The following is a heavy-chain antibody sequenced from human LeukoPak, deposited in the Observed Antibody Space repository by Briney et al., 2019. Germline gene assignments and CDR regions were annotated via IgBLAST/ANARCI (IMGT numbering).Heavy chain of an antibody. J-gene: IGHJ4*02. CDR3: ARDSRSITMVRGVIDY. CDR1: GFTFSSYW. V-gene: IGHV3-7*01. D-gene: IGHD3-10*01. CDR2: INHNGNVN. Sequence: GGSLRLSCAASGFTFSSYWMNWARQATGKGLEWVASINHNGNVNYYVDSVKGRFTISRDNAKNTLYLQMNSLRGEDTAVYYCARDSRSITMVRGVIDYWGQGTLVTVSS.